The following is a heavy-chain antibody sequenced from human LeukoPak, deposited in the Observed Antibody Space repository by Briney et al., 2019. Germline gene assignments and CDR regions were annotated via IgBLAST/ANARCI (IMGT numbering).Heavy chain of an antibody. CDR1: GHTLTELS. CDR3: AAGEWEQLLDY. D-gene: IGHD5-24*01. J-gene: IGHJ4*02. Sequence: ASVKVSCKVSGHTLTELSLPWVRQAPGKGHEWMGGFDPGDGKIIYAQKFQGRVTMTEDTSTETAYMEFNSLRSEDTAVYYCAAGEWEQLLDYWGQGTLVTVSS. V-gene: IGHV1-24*01. CDR2: FDPGDGKI.